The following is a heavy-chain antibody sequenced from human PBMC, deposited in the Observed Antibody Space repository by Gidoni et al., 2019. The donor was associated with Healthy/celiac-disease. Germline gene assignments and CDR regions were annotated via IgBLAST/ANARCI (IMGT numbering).Heavy chain of an antibody. V-gene: IGHV4-61*02. D-gene: IGHD3-3*01. Sequence: QVQLQESGPGLVKPSQTLSLTRTVSGGSISSGSYYWSWIRQPAGKGLEWIGRIYTSGSTNYNPSLKSRVTMSVDTSKNQFSLKLSSVTAADTAVYYCARDRLTIFGVVTWGWFDPWGQGTLVTVSS. CDR2: IYTSGST. J-gene: IGHJ5*02. CDR1: GGSISSGSYY. CDR3: ARDRLTIFGVVTWGWFDP.